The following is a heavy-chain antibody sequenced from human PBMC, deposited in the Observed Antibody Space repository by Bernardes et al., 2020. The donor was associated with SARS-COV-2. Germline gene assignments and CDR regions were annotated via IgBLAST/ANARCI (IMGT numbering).Heavy chain of an antibody. D-gene: IGHD1-7*01. CDR1: GFTFSSYN. J-gene: IGHJ4*02. CDR3: ARDLDSENYPNY. CDR2: IRNSGNYI. V-gene: IGHV3-21*06. Sequence: GWSLRLSCAASGFTFSSYNMHWVRQAPGKGLEWVSSIRNSGNYIYYADSVKGRFAISRDNARNPLYLEMNSLRADDTAMYYCARDLDSENYPNYWVQGTLGPVSS.